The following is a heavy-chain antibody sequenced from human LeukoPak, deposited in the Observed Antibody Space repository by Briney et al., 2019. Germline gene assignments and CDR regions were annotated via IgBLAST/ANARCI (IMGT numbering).Heavy chain of an antibody. J-gene: IGHJ3*02. CDR2: IYYSGST. V-gene: IGHV4-59*12. CDR1: GGSISSYY. D-gene: IGHD3-22*01. Sequence: PSETLSLTCTVSGGSISSYYWSWIRQPPGKGLEWIGYIYYSGSTNYNPSLKSRVTISVDTSKNQFSLKLSSVTAADTAVYYCARDRSNYYDSSGYYYDAFDIWGQGTMVTVSS. CDR3: ARDRSNYYDSSGYYYDAFDI.